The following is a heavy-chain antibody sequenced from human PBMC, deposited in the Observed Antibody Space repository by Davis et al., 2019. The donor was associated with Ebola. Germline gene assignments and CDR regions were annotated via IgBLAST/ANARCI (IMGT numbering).Heavy chain of an antibody. CDR3: ARVWNFIVGL. CDR2: IDQDGSVT. J-gene: IGHJ4*02. Sequence: GESLKISCAASGFTFGNYWMNWVRQAPGKGLEWVANIDQDGSVTHYVDSVKGRFTISRDNAKNSLYLQMNSLRAEDTAVYYCARVWNFIVGLWGQGTLVTVSS. D-gene: IGHD2-15*01. V-gene: IGHV3-7*03. CDR1: GFTFGNYW.